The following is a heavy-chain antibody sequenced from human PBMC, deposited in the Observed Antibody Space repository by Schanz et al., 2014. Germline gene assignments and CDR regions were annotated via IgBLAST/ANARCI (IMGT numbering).Heavy chain of an antibody. CDR3: ARLGITGTTVFY. D-gene: IGHD1-20*01. J-gene: IGHJ4*02. CDR2: AYYRGST. CDR1: GGSFSAYY. Sequence: QVQLQQWGAGLTKPSETLSLSCAVYGGSFSAYYWGWIRQPPGKGLEWLGSAYYRGSTYYSPSLKSRLPIPVDGAKAHFSLRLTSMTAADTAVYYCARLGITGTTVFYWGQGTLVTVSS. V-gene: IGHV4-34*01.